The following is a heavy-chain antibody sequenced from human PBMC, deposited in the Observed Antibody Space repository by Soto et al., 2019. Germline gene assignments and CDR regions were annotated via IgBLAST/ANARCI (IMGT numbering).Heavy chain of an antibody. CDR2: MNPNNGDS. CDR3: VRGGFLSHDHVIIAPATLGFDP. Sequence: GASVKVSCKASGYTFTGYYIHWVRQAPGQGLEWMGWMNPNNGDSKYAQKFQGRVSMTRDTSISTAYMELSSLRYDDTAVYYCVRGGFLSHDHVIIAPATLGFDPWGQGTLVTVS. D-gene: IGHD6-25*01. CDR1: GYTFTGYY. V-gene: IGHV1-2*02. J-gene: IGHJ5*02.